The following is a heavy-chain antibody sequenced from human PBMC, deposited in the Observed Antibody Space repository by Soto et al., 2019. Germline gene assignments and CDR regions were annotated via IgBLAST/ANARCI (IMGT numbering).Heavy chain of an antibody. CDR1: GFPFSMFA. CDR2: IRGSGGGT. J-gene: IGHJ6*02. V-gene: IGHV3-23*01. Sequence: GSLRLSCAASGFPFSMFAMNWVRQAPGKGLEWVSGIRGSGGGTYYADSVKGRFTISRDDSRNMLYLEMNTLRGEDTAVYYCAKASGRVHYGMHVWGQGT. CDR3: AKASGRVHYGMHV. D-gene: IGHD3-10*01.